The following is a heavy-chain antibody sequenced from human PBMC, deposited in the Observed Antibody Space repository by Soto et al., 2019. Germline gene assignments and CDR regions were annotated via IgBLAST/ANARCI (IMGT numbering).Heavy chain of an antibody. V-gene: IGHV4-59*02. CDR1: GGSVSGYY. D-gene: IGHD3-22*01. J-gene: IGHJ4*02. CDR3: ARYYYDTGGHYYFDY. CDR2: IYYSGST. Sequence: SLTCTVSGGSVSGYYWSWIRQPPGKGLEWIGYIYYSGSTNYNPSLKSRVTISVDTSKNQFSLKLSSVTAADTAVYYCARYYYDTGGHYYFDYWGQGTLVTVSS.